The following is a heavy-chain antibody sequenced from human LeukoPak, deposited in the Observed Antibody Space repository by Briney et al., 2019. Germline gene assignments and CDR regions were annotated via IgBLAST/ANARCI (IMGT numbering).Heavy chain of an antibody. V-gene: IGHV1-2*02. CDR1: GYTFTGYY. CDR2: INPNSGAT. CDR3: ARGGFYGNYFDY. D-gene: IGHD4-17*01. J-gene: IGHJ4*02. Sequence: ASVKVSCRASGYTFTGYYMHWVRQAPGQGLEWMGWINPNSGATNYAQNFQGRVTMTRDTSIRTAYMEVSRLRSDDTAVYYCARGGFYGNYFDYWGQGTLVAVSS.